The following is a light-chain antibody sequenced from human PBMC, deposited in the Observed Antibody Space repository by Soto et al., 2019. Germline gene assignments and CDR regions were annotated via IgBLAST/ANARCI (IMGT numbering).Light chain of an antibody. CDR2: DAS. CDR1: QDVDSY. J-gene: IGKJ3*01. CDR3: QQRNTWPFT. V-gene: IGKV3-11*01. Sequence: EILLTQSPATLSLSPGERATLSCRASQDVDSYLAWYQQTPGQAPRLLIYDASNRAPGIPARFSGSGSGTDYTLNISSLAPEDFAVYYCQQRNTWPFTFGPGTKVDIK.